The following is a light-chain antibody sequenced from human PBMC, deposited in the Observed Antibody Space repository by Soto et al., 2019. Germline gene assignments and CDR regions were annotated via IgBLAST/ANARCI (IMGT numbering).Light chain of an antibody. CDR2: DAS. V-gene: IGKV3-11*01. CDR3: QQRDDLIT. J-gene: IGKJ4*01. Sequence: EIVLTQSPATLSVSPGERATLSCRASRSVSVYLDWYQQKSGQAPMLLIYDASKRATGIPARFSGSGSGTDFTLTISSLEPEDFAVYYCQQRDDLITFGGGTRVDIK. CDR1: RSVSVY.